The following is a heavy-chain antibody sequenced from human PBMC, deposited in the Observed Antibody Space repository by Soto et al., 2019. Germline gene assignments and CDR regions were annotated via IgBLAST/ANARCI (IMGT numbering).Heavy chain of an antibody. CDR1: GGSISSYY. CDR2: IYYSGST. J-gene: IGHJ3*02. Sequence: SETLSLTCTVSGGSISSYYWSWIRQPPGKGLEWIGYIYYSGSTNYNPSLKSRVTISVDTSTNQFSLKLSSVTAADTAVYYCAREGYSWNGNAFDIWGQGTMVTVSS. V-gene: IGHV4-59*01. CDR3: AREGYSWNGNAFDI. D-gene: IGHD1-20*01.